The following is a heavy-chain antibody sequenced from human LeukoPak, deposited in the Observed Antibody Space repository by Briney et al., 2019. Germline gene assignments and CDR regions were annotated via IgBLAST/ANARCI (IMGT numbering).Heavy chain of an antibody. CDR3: ARSIAAAGTVWGDAFDI. V-gene: IGHV4-39*01. J-gene: IGHJ3*02. Sequence: PSETLSLTCTVSGGSISSSSYYWGWIRQPPGKGLEWIGSIYYSGSTYYNPSLKSRVTISVDTSKNQFSLKLSSVTAADTAVYYCARSIAAAGTVWGDAFDIWGQGTMVTVSS. CDR2: IYYSGST. CDR1: GGSISSSSYY. D-gene: IGHD6-13*01.